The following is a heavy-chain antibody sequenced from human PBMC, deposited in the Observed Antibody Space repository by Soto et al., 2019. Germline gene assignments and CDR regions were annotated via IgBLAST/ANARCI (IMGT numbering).Heavy chain of an antibody. CDR2: ISGSGGST. CDR3: AKRFSPAAAVNTYYYYYYGMDV. Sequence: PGGSLRLSCAAPGFTFSSYAMSWVRQAPGKGLEWVSAISGSGGSTYYADSVKGRFTISRDNSKNTLYLQMNSLRAEDTAVYYCAKRFSPAAAVNTYYYYYYGMDVWGQGTTVTVSS. D-gene: IGHD6-13*01. V-gene: IGHV3-23*01. CDR1: GFTFSSYA. J-gene: IGHJ6*02.